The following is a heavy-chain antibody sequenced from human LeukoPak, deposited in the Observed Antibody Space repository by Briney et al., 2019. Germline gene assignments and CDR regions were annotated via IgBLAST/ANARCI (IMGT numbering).Heavy chain of an antibody. CDR1: GGSISSSNW. D-gene: IGHD5-18*01. Sequence: KPSGTLSLTCAVSGGSISSSNWWTWVRQPPGKGLEGIGEIYHSGSTNYNPSLKSRVTISGDNPKNKFSLTLSSVTAADTAVYYCARQSGYSNGFDYWGQGTLVTVSS. CDR2: IYHSGST. V-gene: IGHV4-4*02. J-gene: IGHJ4*02. CDR3: ARQSGYSNGFDY.